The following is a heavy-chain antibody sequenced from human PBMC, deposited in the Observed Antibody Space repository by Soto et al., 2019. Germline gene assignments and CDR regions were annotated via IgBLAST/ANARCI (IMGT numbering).Heavy chain of an antibody. Sequence: EVQLVESGGGLVQPGGSLRLSCAASGFTFSDHYMDWVRQAPGKGLEWVARSRNRVNSHTTEYAASVKGRFTISRDESKSSLYLQMNRLKIADTDVYYCTRGLLGGAPSYTFHGMDVWGQGTTVTVSS. CDR3: TRGLLGGAPSYTFHGMDV. CDR2: SRNRVNSHTT. V-gene: IGHV3-72*01. D-gene: IGHD1-26*01. CDR1: GFTFSDHY. J-gene: IGHJ6*01.